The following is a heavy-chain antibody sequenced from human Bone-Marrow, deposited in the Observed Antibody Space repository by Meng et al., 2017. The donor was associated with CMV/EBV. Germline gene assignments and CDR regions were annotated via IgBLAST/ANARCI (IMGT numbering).Heavy chain of an antibody. CDR3: AREKSPTQIVVVIAIHYFDY. V-gene: IGHV3-30*03. CDR1: GFTFSSYW. Sequence: GESLKISCAASGFTFSSYWMSWVRQAPGKGLEWVAVISYDGSNKYYADSVKGRFTISRDNSKNTLYLQMNSLRAEDTAVYYCAREKSPTQIVVVIAIHYFDYWGQGTLVTVSS. J-gene: IGHJ4*02. CDR2: ISYDGSNK. D-gene: IGHD2-21*01.